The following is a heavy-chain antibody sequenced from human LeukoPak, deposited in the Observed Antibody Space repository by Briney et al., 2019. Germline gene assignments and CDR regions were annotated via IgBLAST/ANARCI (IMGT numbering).Heavy chain of an antibody. V-gene: IGHV4-4*07. CDR3: ARLTVDGPHYDFWSGFSYYYYYYMDV. Sequence: PSETLSLTCTVSGGSISSYYWSWIRQPAGKGLEWIGRIYTSGSTNYDPSLKSRVTMSVDTSKNQFSLKLSSVTAADTAVYYCARLTVDGPHYDFWSGFSYYYYYYMDVWGKGTTVTVSS. D-gene: IGHD3-3*01. CDR1: GGSISSYY. CDR2: IYTSGST. J-gene: IGHJ6*03.